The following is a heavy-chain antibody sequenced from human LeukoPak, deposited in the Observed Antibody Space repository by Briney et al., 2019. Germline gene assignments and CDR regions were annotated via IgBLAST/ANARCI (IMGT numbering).Heavy chain of an antibody. J-gene: IGHJ4*02. CDR1: GYTFIGYY. CDR3: SRGSLTLPRSAFDF. CDR2: INPNSGGT. V-gene: IGHV1-2*02. Sequence: ASVKVSCKASGYTFIGYYIHWIRQPPGQGLESMGWINPNSGGTNYAPKFQGRVTMTTDTSISTAYMELSSLGFDDTALYYCSRGSLTLPRSAFDFWGQGTLVTVSS. D-gene: IGHD4/OR15-4a*01.